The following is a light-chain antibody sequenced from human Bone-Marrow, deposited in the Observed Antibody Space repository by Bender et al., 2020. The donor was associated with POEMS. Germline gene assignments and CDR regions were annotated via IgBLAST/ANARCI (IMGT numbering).Light chain of an antibody. CDR2: EGT. Sequence: QSALTQPASVSGSPGQSITISCTGTSSDVGSYNLVSWYQQHPGKAPKLMIYEGTKRPSGVSSRFSGSKSGNTASLTISGLRAEDEADYHCCSFAGSRTNWVFGGGTKLTVL. V-gene: IGLV2-23*01. J-gene: IGLJ3*02. CDR3: CSFAGSRTNWV. CDR1: SSDVGSYNL.